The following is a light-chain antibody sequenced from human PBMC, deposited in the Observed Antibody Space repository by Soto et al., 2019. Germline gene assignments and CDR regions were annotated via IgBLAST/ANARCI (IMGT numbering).Light chain of an antibody. J-gene: IGKJ5*01. CDR1: QSVSASY. V-gene: IGKV3-20*01. Sequence: EIVLTQSPATLSLSPGERATLSCRASQSVSASYLAWYQQKPGQAPRLLIYAASSRATGIPDRFSGSGSGTDFTLTVSRLEPEDFAVYYCQQYGNSPAITFGQGTRLEI. CDR3: QQYGNSPAIT. CDR2: AAS.